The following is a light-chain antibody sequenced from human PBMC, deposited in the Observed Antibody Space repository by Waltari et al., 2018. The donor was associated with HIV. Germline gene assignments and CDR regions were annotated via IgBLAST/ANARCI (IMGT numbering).Light chain of an antibody. CDR2: QDK. V-gene: IGLV3-1*01. CDR1: KLGDRY. Sequence: SYELTQPPSVSVSPGQTASISCSGDKLGDRYHSWYKQRPGQSHVLIIYQDKKRPSGIPERFSGSNSGNTATLTISGTQTMDEAYYYCQGWDYRGYVMFGGGTKLTVL. J-gene: IGLJ3*02. CDR3: QGWDYRGYVM.